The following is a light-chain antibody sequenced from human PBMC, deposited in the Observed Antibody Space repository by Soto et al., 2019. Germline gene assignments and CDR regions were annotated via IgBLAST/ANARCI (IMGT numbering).Light chain of an antibody. V-gene: IGLV2-14*01. J-gene: IGLJ3*02. CDR1: SSDVGDYKY. CDR2: EVT. CDR3: SSYTNKNTGV. Sequence: QSVLTQPASVSASPGQSITISCTGTSSDVGDYKYVSWYQQHPGKAPQLMIYEVTSRPSGVSNRFSGSTSGNTASLTISGLQDEDEAAYYCSSYTNKNTGVFGGGTKLTVL.